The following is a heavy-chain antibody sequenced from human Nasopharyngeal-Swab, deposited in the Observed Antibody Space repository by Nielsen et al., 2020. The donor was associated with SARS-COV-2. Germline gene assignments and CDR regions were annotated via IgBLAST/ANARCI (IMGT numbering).Heavy chain of an antibody. Sequence: GESLKISCSASGFTFSSYAMHWVRQAPGKGLEYVSAISSNGGSTYYADSVKGRFTISRDNSKNTLYLQMNSLRAEDTAVYYCARDVDYYDSSGQPLHFDYWGQGTLVTVSS. D-gene: IGHD3-22*01. CDR1: GFTFSSYA. CDR3: ARDVDYYDSSGQPLHFDY. J-gene: IGHJ4*02. V-gene: IGHV3-64*04. CDR2: ISSNGGST.